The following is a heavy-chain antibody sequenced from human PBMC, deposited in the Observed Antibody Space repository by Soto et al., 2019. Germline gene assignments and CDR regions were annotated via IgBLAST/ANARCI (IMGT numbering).Heavy chain of an antibody. CDR1: GGTFSSYT. CDR3: ATGDDGRSSDAFDI. D-gene: IGHD5-12*01. V-gene: IGHV1-69*02. J-gene: IGHJ3*02. Sequence: QVQLVQSGAEVKKPGSSVKVSCKASGGTFSSYTISWVRQAPGQGLEWMGRIIPILGIANYAQKFQGRVTINADKSTSTAYMELSSLRSEDTAVYYCATGDDGRSSDAFDIWGQGTMVTVSS. CDR2: IIPILGIA.